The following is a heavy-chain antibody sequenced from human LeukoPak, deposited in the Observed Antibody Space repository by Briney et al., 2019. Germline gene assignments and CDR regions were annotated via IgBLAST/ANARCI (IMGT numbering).Heavy chain of an antibody. CDR2: IYHSGST. V-gene: IGHV4-30-2*01. J-gene: IGHJ3*02. CDR1: GGSISSGGYY. D-gene: IGHD5-12*01. Sequence: PSETLSLTCTVSGGSISSGGYYWSWIRQPPGKGLEWIGYIYHSGSTYYNPSLKSRVTISVDRSKNQFSLKLSSVTAADTAVYYCARDLGGYARNAFDIWGQGTMVTVSS. CDR3: ARDLGGYARNAFDI.